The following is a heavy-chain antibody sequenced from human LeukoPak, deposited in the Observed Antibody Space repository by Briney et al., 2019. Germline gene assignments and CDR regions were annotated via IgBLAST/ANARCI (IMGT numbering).Heavy chain of an antibody. D-gene: IGHD6-13*01. J-gene: IGHJ4*02. CDR1: GYSISSGYY. CDR3: AAILRTGIAAAGSDY. CDR2: IYHSGST. V-gene: IGHV4-38-2*02. Sequence: PSETLSLTCTVSGYSISSGYYWGWIRQPPGKGLEWIGSIYHSGSTYYNPSLKSRVTISVDTSKNQFSLKLSSVTAADTAVYYCAAILRTGIAAAGSDYWGQGTLVTVSS.